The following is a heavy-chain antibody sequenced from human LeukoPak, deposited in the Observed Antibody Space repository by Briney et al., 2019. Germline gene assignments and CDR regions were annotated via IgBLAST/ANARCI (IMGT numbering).Heavy chain of an antibody. J-gene: IGHJ4*01. CDR1: GGSISSSSYY. D-gene: IGHD1-20*01. Sequence: SETLSLTCTVSGGSISSSSYYWGWIRQPPGKGLEWIGNIFYSGSTYYNPSLKSRVTISLDTSKNQFSLKLSSVTAADTAVYYCVRDPRNWNYFDYWGHGILVTVSS. CDR3: VRDPRNWNYFDY. CDR2: IFYSGST. V-gene: IGHV4-39*07.